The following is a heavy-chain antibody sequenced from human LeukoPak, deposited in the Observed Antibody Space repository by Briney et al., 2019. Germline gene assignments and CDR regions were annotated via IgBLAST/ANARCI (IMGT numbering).Heavy chain of an antibody. CDR1: GGTFSSYA. CDR3: ARVGDHSSSWYDY. D-gene: IGHD6-13*01. CDR2: IIPIFGTA. J-gene: IGHJ4*02. Sequence: GASVKVSCKASGGTFSSYAISWVRQAPGQGLEWMGGIIPIFGTANYAQKFQGRVTITTDESTSTAYMELSSLRSEDTAVYYCARVGDHSSSWYDYWGQGTLVTVSS. V-gene: IGHV1-69*05.